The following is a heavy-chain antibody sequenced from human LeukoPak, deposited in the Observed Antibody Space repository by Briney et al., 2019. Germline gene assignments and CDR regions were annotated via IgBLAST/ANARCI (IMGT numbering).Heavy chain of an antibody. Sequence: ASVKVSCKASGYTFTSYDVNWVRQATGQGLEWMGWMNPNSGNTGYAQKFQGRVTMTRNTSISTAYMELSRLRSEDTAVYYCARGRNLDIAVAGTELMDCWGQGTLVTVSS. D-gene: IGHD6-19*01. CDR1: GYTFTSYD. J-gene: IGHJ4*02. CDR2: MNPNSGNT. V-gene: IGHV1-8*01. CDR3: ARGRNLDIAVAGTELMDC.